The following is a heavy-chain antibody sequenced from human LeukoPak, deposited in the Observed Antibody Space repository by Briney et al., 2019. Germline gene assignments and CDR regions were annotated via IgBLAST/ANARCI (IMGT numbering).Heavy chain of an antibody. J-gene: IGHJ4*02. CDR1: GYTFTNLD. CDR3: ASNPPNTGDFYY. CDR2: MSPNSGDT. D-gene: IGHD1-1*01. V-gene: IGHV1-8*01. Sequence: ASVRVSCKTSGYTFTNLDINWLRQAPGQRLEWMGWMSPNSGDTGYAQKFQGRVSMTRDIFKSTAYMELSSLRSEDTAIYYCASNPPNTGDFYYWGLGTLVTVSS.